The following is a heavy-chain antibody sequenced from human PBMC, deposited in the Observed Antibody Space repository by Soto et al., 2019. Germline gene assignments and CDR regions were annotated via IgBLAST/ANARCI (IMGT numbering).Heavy chain of an antibody. Sequence: PSETLSLTCAVHGGALSGYHWSWIRQPPGKGLEWIGEINQSGGTDYNPSLKSRVTISVDTSKNHFSLNLSSVSAADTALYFCAGVRVKYSSTSGGGVYQFSYGMDVWGQGTTVTVSS. V-gene: IGHV4-34*01. CDR1: GGALSGYH. CDR3: AGVRVKYSSTSGGGVYQFSYGMDV. J-gene: IGHJ6*02. D-gene: IGHD6-6*01. CDR2: INQSGGT.